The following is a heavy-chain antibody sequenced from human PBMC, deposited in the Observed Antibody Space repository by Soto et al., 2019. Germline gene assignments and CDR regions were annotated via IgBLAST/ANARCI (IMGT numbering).Heavy chain of an antibody. D-gene: IGHD6-13*01. V-gene: IGHV3-33*06. J-gene: IGHJ3*01. CDR3: AKERSSSHDALDF. CDR2: IWYDGTDK. CDR1: AFSFSRFG. Sequence: GGSLRLSCAASAFSFSRFGMHWVRLAPGKGLEWVAVIWYDGTDKYYADSVKGRFTVSRDNSQNMLYLEMNSLRAEDTAMYYCAKERSSSHDALDFWGQGTMVTVSS.